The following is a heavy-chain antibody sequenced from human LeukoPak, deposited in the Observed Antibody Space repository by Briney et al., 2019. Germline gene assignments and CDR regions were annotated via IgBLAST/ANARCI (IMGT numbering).Heavy chain of an antibody. CDR3: ARDWGSSGWYNWFDP. CDR1: GFSIGNHG. Sequence: PGTSLRLSCAVSGFSIGNHGMHWVRQAPDKGLEWVAMISHDGGAEYYGDSVKGRLTISRDNSENTLYLQMNGLRVEDTAVYYCARDWGSSGWYNWFDPWGQGTLVIVSS. CDR2: ISHDGGAE. V-gene: IGHV3-30*03. D-gene: IGHD3-16*01. J-gene: IGHJ5*02.